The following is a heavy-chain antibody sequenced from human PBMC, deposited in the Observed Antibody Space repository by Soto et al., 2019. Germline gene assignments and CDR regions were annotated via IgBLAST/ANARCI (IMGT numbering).Heavy chain of an antibody. Sequence: QVQLVESGGGVVQPGRSLRLSCAAYGYIFSNYGMHWVRQAPGKGLEGVAVTSYDGSKKYYADSVKGRFTISKDNSKNTVYLQMNSLRIEDTAVYYCAKWGLSGHGMDVWGQGTTVTVSS. V-gene: IGHV3-30*18. J-gene: IGHJ6*02. CDR1: GYIFSNYG. CDR3: AKWGLSGHGMDV. D-gene: IGHD7-27*01. CDR2: TSYDGSKK.